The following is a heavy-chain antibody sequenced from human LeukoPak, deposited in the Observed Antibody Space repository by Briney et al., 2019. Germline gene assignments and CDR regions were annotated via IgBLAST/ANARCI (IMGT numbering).Heavy chain of an antibody. V-gene: IGHV4-34*01. CDR2: INHSGST. D-gene: IGHD4-23*01. CDR3: ARIRNYDTFTLVKRSRWDYYGMDV. Sequence: KPSETLSLTCAAYGGTLSGYYWSWIRQPPGKGLEWIGEINHSGSTNYNPSLKSRVTISVDTSKNQFSLKLSSVTAADTAVYYCARIRNYDTFTLVKRSRWDYYGMDVWGQGTTVTVSS. CDR1: GGTLSGYY. J-gene: IGHJ6*02.